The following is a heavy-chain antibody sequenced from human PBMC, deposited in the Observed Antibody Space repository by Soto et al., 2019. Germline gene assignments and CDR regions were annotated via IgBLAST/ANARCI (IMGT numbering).Heavy chain of an antibody. D-gene: IGHD2-15*01. V-gene: IGHV4-39*01. CDR1: GGSISSSSYY. CDR2: IYYSGST. J-gene: IGHJ4*02. CDR3: ARHRLIGYCSGGSCYEYYFDY. Sequence: QLQLQESGPGLVKPSETLSLTCTVSGGSISSSSYYWGWIRQPPGKGLEWIGSIYYSGSTYYNPSLKSRVTISVDTSKNQFSLKLSSVTAADTAVYYCARHRLIGYCSGGSCYEYYFDYWGQGTLVTVSS.